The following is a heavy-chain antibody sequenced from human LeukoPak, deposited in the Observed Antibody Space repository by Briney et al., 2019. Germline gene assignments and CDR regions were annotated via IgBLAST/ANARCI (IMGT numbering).Heavy chain of an antibody. CDR3: AITDYDFWSGYPPHYYYYGMDV. CDR2: INTNTGNP. CDR1: GYTFTSYA. D-gene: IGHD3-3*01. V-gene: IGHV7-4-1*02. J-gene: IGHJ6*02. Sequence: ATSVTVSCTASGYTFTSYAMNWVRQAPGQGLEWMGWINTNTGNPTYAQGFTGRFVFSLDTSVSTAYLQISSLKAEDTAVYYCAITDYDFWSGYPPHYYYYGMDVWGQGTTVTVSS.